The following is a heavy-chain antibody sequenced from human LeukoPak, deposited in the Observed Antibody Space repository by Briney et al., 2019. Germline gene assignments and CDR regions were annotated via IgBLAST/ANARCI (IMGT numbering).Heavy chain of an antibody. V-gene: IGHV1-69*01. D-gene: IGHD1-26*01. CDR2: IIPIFGTA. J-gene: IGHJ4*02. CDR1: GGTFSSYA. Sequence: SVKVSCKASGGTFSSYAISWVRQAPGQGLEWMGGIIPIFGTANYAQKFQGRGTITADESTSTAYMELSSLRSEDTAVYYCARGPPGIVGANSLFDYWGQGTLVTVSS. CDR3: ARGPPGIVGANSLFDY.